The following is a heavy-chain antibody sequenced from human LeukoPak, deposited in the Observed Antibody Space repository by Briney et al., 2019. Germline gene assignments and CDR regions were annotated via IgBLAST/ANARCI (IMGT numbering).Heavy chain of an antibody. D-gene: IGHD1-26*01. CDR1: GFSFSSYS. Sequence: GGSLRLSCAAAGFSFSSYSVRWVRQAPGEGLGWVSFISGSSSTIYYPDSVKGRFTISRDNAKPSLYLQMNSLRAEDTAVYYCARDRGGSYSAIDYWGQGTLVTVSS. CDR3: ARDRGGSYSAIDY. J-gene: IGHJ4*02. CDR2: ISGSSSTI. V-gene: IGHV3-48*04.